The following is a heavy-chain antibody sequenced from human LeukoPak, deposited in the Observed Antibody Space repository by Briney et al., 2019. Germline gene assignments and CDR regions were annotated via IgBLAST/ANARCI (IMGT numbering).Heavy chain of an antibody. CDR2: ISGSIGYI. CDR3: ARDPTTRSPYSSGWYDY. V-gene: IGHV3-21*01. Sequence: GGSLRLSCAASGFTFSSYSMNWVRQAPGKGLGWVSSISGSIGYIYYADSVKGRFTISRDNAKNSLYLQMSSLRAEDTAVYYCARDPTTRSPYSSGWYDYWGQGTLVTVSS. D-gene: IGHD6-19*01. CDR1: GFTFSSYS. J-gene: IGHJ4*02.